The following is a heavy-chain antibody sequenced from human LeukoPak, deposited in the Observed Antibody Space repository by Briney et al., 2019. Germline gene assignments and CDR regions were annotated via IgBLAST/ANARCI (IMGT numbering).Heavy chain of an antibody. CDR1: GFTLYIYA. J-gene: IGHJ4*02. CDR3: ARDQVELCSSGSCYVIDN. CDR2: MSYDGSNK. D-gene: IGHD2-15*01. Sequence: GGSLRLSCAASGFTLYIYAMHWVRQAPGKGLEWVADMSYDGSNKYYADSVKGRFTISRDHSRNTLHLQMSSLRVAYTAVYYCARDQVELCSSGSCYVIDNWGPGTLVAVSS. V-gene: IGHV3-30*04.